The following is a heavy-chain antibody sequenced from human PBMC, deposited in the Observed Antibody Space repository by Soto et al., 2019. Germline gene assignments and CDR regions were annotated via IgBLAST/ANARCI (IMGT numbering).Heavy chain of an antibody. V-gene: IGHV4-59*01. J-gene: IGHJ4*01. CDR3: ARFGGLCFFFKQKKAYDFD. Sequence: WIRQPPGKGQEWIGYVYYSVSSTATPTLKRRVTMAADTSKNQLSLKVMSVTAADTAVYYCARFGGLCFFFKQKKAYDFD. D-gene: IGHD3-10*02. CDR2: VYYSVSS.